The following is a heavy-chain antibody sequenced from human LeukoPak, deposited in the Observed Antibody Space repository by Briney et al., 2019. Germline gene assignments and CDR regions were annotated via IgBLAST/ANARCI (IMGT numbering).Heavy chain of an antibody. CDR1: GGSISSGGYY. J-gene: IGHJ4*02. CDR3: ARGRRDGYTYYFDY. CDR2: IYYSGST. D-gene: IGHD5-12*01. V-gene: IGHV4-31*03. Sequence: SQTLSPTCTVSGGSISSGGYYWSWIRQHPGKGLEWIGYIYYSGSTYYNPSLKSRVTISVDTSKNQFSLKLSSVTAADTAVYYCARGRRDGYTYYFDYWGQGTLVTVSS.